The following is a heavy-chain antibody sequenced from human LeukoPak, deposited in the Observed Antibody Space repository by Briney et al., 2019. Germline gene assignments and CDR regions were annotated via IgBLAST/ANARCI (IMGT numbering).Heavy chain of an antibody. J-gene: IGHJ4*02. CDR3: TRTPSAAAPFDY. V-gene: IGHV3-49*04. CDR1: RFTFGDYA. D-gene: IGHD2-2*01. CDR2: IRSKAYGGTP. Sequence: GGSLRLSCTGSRFTFGDYAMSWVRQAPGKGLEWVAFIRSKAYGGTPEYAASVKGRFTISRDDSKNIAYVQMNSLRTEDTAVYYCTRTPSAAAPFDYWGQGSLVTVSS.